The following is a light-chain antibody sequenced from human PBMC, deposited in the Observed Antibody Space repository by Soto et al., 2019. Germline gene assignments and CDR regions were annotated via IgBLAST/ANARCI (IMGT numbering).Light chain of an antibody. CDR3: KSYAGSNTDV. CDR2: EVV. V-gene: IGLV2-8*01. CDR1: SSDVGGYNH. Sequence: QSVLTQPASVSGSPGQSITISCTGTSSDVGGYNHVSWYQQQSGKAPKLMIYEVVQRPSGVPDRFSGSKSGNTASLTVSGLQAADEADYFCKSYAGSNTDVFGSGTKLTVL. J-gene: IGLJ1*01.